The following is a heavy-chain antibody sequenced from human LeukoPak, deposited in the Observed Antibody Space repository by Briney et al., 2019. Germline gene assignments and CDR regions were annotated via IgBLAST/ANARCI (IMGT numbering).Heavy chain of an antibody. J-gene: IGHJ4*02. CDR1: GGTFSSYA. CDR2: IIPIFGTA. Sequence: SVKVSCKASGGTFSSYAISWVRQAPGQGLEWMGGIIPIFGTANYAQKFQGRVTITADESTSTAYMELSSLRSDDTAVYYCAREGQLEGGFDIWGQGTLVTVSS. CDR3: AREGQLEGGFDI. D-gene: IGHD6-6*01. V-gene: IGHV1-69*13.